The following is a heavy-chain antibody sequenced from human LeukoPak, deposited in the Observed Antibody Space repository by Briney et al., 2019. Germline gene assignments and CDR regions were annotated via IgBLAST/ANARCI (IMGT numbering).Heavy chain of an antibody. Sequence: GGSLRLSCAASGFTFSNAWVRSVRQAPGRGLGWVGRIKSKTDGGTTDYAAPVKGRFTISRDDSKNTLYLQMNSLKTEDTAVYYCTTELGGYEIDYWAREPWSPSPQ. CDR2: IKSKTDGGTT. CDR3: TTELGGYEIDY. V-gene: IGHV3-15*01. D-gene: IGHD5-12*01. J-gene: IGHJ4*02. CDR1: GFTFSNAW.